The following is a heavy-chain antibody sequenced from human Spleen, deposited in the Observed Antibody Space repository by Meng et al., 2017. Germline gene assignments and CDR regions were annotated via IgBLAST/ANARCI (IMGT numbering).Heavy chain of an antibody. Sequence: GSLRLSCTVSGYSISSGRYWGWIRQPPGKGLEWIGSIYYSGNTYYNPSLKSRVTISVDTSKNQFSLNLYSVTAADTAVYYCSRLTFSDYYGSGAPDYWGQGTLVTVSS. CDR2: IYYSGNT. D-gene: IGHD3-10*01. J-gene: IGHJ4*02. CDR3: SRLTFSDYYGSGAPDY. CDR1: GYSISSGRY. V-gene: IGHV4-38-2*02.